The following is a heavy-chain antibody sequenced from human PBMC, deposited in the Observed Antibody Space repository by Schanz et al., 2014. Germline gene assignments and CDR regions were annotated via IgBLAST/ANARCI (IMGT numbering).Heavy chain of an antibody. CDR3: AGAVATIRADSFDI. V-gene: IGHV3-21*01. D-gene: IGHD5-12*01. CDR1: RIIFGTYS. J-gene: IGHJ3*02. CDR2: INSRSNFI. Sequence: VQLLQSGGALVQPGGSLRLSCSASRIIFGTYSMNWIRQTPKGLEWVSSINSRSNFIYYADSVKGRFTISRDNAKNSLYLQMNSLRAEDTAVYYCAGAVATIRADSFDIWGQGTILTVSS.